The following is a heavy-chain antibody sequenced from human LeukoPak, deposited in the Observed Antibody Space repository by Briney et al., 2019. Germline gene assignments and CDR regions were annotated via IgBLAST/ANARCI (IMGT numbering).Heavy chain of an antibody. J-gene: IGHJ6*03. V-gene: IGHV1-2*02. Sequence: GASVKVSCKASGYTFTGYYMHWVRQAPGRGLEWMGWINPNSGGTNYAQKFQGRVTMTRDTSISTAYMELSRLRSDDTAVYYCARVEVPAAMVSNHYYYYYMDVWGKGTTVTVSS. CDR1: GYTFTGYY. D-gene: IGHD2-2*01. CDR3: ARVEVPAAMVSNHYYYYYMDV. CDR2: INPNSGGT.